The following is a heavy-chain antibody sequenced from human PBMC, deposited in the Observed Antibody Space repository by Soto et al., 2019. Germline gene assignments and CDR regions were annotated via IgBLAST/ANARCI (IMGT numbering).Heavy chain of an antibody. CDR1: GGSISSYY. D-gene: IGHD3-22*01. CDR3: ARIGTEGCVYDSSGYSNWLDS. CDR2: IYYSGST. V-gene: IGHV4-59*01. Sequence: PSETLSLTCTVSGGSISSYYWSWIRQPPGKGLEWIGYIYYSGSTNYNPSLKSRVTISVDTSKNQFSLKLSSVTAADTAVYYCARIGTEGCVYDSSGYSNWLDSWGQGTLVTVSS. J-gene: IGHJ5*01.